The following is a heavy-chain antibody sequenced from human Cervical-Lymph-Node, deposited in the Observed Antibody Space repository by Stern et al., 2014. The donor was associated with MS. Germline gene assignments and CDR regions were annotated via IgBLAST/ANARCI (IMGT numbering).Heavy chain of an antibody. CDR3: ARRKYSSSYYYYFGMDV. D-gene: IGHD6-13*01. Sequence: EVQLVQSGAEVKKPGESLRISCKSSGYTFSNYWIGWVRQMPGKGLEWIGSIFPGDSDARYSPSFQGQITISADKSSNTAFLQWNSLKASDTAMYYCARRKYSSSYYYYFGMDVWGQGTTVTVSS. CDR2: IFPGDSDA. V-gene: IGHV5-51*03. CDR1: GYTFSNYW. J-gene: IGHJ6*02.